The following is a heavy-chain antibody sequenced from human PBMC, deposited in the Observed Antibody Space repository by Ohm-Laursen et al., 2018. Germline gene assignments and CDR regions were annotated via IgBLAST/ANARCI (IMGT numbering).Heavy chain of an antibody. V-gene: IGHV3-74*01. CDR2: INSDGSST. CDR1: GFTFSSYW. J-gene: IGHJ4*02. Sequence: SLRLSCAASGFTFSSYWMHWVRQAPGKGLVWVSRINSDGSSTSYADSVKGRFTISRDNAKLSIYLEMNSLRAEDTAVYYCARDRGQRSGIDYWGQGTLVTVSS. D-gene: IGHD5-12*01. CDR3: ARDRGQRSGIDY.